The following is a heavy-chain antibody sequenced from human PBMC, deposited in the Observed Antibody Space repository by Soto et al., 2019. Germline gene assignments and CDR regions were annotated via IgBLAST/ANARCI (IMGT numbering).Heavy chain of an antibody. J-gene: IGHJ6*02. V-gene: IGHV3-53*01. CDR2: IYSGGST. Sequence: GGSLRLSCAASGFTVSSNYMSWVRQAPGKGLEWVSVIYSGGSTYYADSVKGRFTISRDNSKNTLYLQMNSLRAEDTAVYYCARDQGRRKQYYYYGMDVWGQGTTVTVSS. CDR3: ARDQGRRKQYYYYGMDV. CDR1: GFTVSSNY. D-gene: IGHD6-13*01.